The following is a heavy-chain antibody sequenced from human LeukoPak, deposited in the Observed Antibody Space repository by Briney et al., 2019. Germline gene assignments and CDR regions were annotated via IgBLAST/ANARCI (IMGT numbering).Heavy chain of an antibody. D-gene: IGHD2-2*01. CDR3: ARVSYQLPSGVDYFDY. CDR2: IYYSGST. V-gene: IGHV4-59*01. Sequence: PSETLSLTCAVSGGSISSYYWSWIRQPPGKGLEWIGYIYYSGSTNYNPSLKSRVTISVDTSKNQFSLKLSSVTAADTAVYYCARVSYQLPSGVDYFDYWGQGTLVTVSS. J-gene: IGHJ4*02. CDR1: GGSISSYY.